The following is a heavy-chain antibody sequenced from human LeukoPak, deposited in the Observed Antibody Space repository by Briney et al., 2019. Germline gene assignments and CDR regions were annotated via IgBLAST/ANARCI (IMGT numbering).Heavy chain of an antibody. J-gene: IGHJ4*02. Sequence: GASVKVSCKASGYTFTSYDINWVRQATGQGLEWMGWMNPNSGNTGYAQKFQGRVTMTRNTSISTAYMELSSLRSEDTAVYYCARGRSVGQQLVLGYWGQGTLVTVSS. V-gene: IGHV1-8*01. D-gene: IGHD6-13*01. CDR1: GYTFTSYD. CDR3: ARGRSVGQQLVLGY. CDR2: MNPNSGNT.